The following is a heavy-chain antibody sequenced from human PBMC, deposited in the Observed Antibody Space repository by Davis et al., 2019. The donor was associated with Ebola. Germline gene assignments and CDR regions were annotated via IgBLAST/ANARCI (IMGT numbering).Heavy chain of an antibody. CDR1: AFAFSRYT. J-gene: IGHJ4*02. D-gene: IGHD3-10*01. Sequence: GGSLRLSCAASAFAFSRYTMNWVRQAPGKGLEWVAIISSDGSDSYYADSVKGRFTISRDTSKSTLYLQMNSLRVEDTAIYYCAKDARLTMVPSPGSSFDYWGQGTLVTVSS. CDR2: ISSDGSDS. V-gene: IGHV3-30*04. CDR3: AKDARLTMVPSPGSSFDY.